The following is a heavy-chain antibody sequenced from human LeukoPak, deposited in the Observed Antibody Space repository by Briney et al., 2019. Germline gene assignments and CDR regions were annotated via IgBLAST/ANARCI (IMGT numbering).Heavy chain of an antibody. Sequence: GGSLRLSCAASGSIFSSYAMSWVRQAPGRGLEWVSTISGSGGSTYYADSVKGRFTISRDNSKNTLYLQMNSLRAEDTAVYYCGRDFRDRSMPIDYWGQGTLVTVSS. CDR1: GSIFSSYA. D-gene: IGHD2/OR15-2a*01. V-gene: IGHV3-23*01. CDR3: GRDFRDRSMPIDY. J-gene: IGHJ4*02. CDR2: ISGSGGST.